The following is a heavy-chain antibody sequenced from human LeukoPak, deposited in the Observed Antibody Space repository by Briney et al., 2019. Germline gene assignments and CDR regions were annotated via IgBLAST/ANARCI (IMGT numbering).Heavy chain of an antibody. Sequence: GRSLRLSCAASGFTFDDYAMHWVRQAPGKGLEWVSGISWNSGSIGYADSVKGRFTISSDNAKNSLYLQMNSLRAEDTALYYCAKVDSSGYYYGGGYFDYWGQGTLVTVSS. CDR2: ISWNSGSI. CDR3: AKVDSSGYYYGGGYFDY. V-gene: IGHV3-9*01. J-gene: IGHJ4*02. CDR1: GFTFDDYA. D-gene: IGHD3-22*01.